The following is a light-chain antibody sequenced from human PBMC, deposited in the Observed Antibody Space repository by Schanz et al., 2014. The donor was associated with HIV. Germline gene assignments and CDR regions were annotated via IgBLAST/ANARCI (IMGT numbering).Light chain of an antibody. Sequence: EIVMTQSPVTLSASPGERATLSCRASQSVSSNLAWYQQKPGQPPRLLIYGASTRATGIPARFSGSGSGTEFTLIISSLQSEDFAVYYCQQYNNWPPITFGQGTRLEIK. V-gene: IGKV3-15*01. CDR3: QQYNNWPPIT. J-gene: IGKJ5*01. CDR1: QSVSSN. CDR2: GAS.